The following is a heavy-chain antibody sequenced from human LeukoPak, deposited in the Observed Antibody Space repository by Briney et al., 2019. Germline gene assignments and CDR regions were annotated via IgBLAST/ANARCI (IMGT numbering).Heavy chain of an antibody. CDR2: IKQDGSEK. V-gene: IGHV3-7*04. D-gene: IGHD3-22*01. Sequence: GGSLRLSCAASGFTFSRYWMSWVRQAPGKGLEWVANIKQDGSEKYYVDSVKGRFTISRDNAKNSLYLQMNSLRAEDTAVYYCARTIVVVIEYYLDYWGQGTLVTVSS. CDR1: GFTFSRYW. J-gene: IGHJ4*02. CDR3: ARTIVVVIEYYLDY.